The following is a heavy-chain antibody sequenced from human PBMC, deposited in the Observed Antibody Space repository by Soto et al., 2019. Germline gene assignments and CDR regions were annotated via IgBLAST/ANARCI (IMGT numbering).Heavy chain of an antibody. D-gene: IGHD3-22*01. Sequence: PGGSLSLSCAASGFPFSSYAMHWVRQAPGKGLEYVSAISSNGGSTYYADSVKGRFTISRDNSKNTLYLQMSSLRAEDTAVYYCVKEGYYYDSSGYYYGWFDPWGQGTLVTVSS. CDR3: VKEGYYYDSSGYYYGWFDP. J-gene: IGHJ5*02. CDR1: GFPFSSYA. V-gene: IGHV3-64D*06. CDR2: ISSNGGST.